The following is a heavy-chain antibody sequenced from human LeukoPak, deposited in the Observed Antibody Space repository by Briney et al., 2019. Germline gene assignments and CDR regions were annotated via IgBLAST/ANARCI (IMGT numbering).Heavy chain of an antibody. Sequence: PSETLSLTCAVYGGSFSGYYWSWIRQPPGKGLEWIGEINHSGSTNYNPSLKSRVTISVDTSKNQFSLKLSSVTAADTAVYYCASLNCTNGVCYFDYWGQGTLVTVSS. J-gene: IGHJ4*02. CDR3: ASLNCTNGVCYFDY. CDR1: GGSFSGYY. D-gene: IGHD2-8*01. V-gene: IGHV4-34*01. CDR2: INHSGST.